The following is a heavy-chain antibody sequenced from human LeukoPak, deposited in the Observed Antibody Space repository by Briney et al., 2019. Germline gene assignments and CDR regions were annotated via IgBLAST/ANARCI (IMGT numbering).Heavy chain of an antibody. D-gene: IGHD1-26*01. Sequence: GGSLRLSCAPSGFTLSSYAMHSVRQAPGKGLEWVAAISYDGSNKYSADSVRGGFTIYRDNSKNSLYLQMNSLRAEDRAGYYCARGRGVGATALDYWGQGTLVTVSS. V-gene: IGHV3-30*04. CDR3: ARGRGVGATALDY. CDR2: ISYDGSNK. J-gene: IGHJ4*02. CDR1: GFTLSSYA.